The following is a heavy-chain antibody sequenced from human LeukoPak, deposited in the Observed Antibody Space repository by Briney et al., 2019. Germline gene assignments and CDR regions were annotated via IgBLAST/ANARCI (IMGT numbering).Heavy chain of an antibody. V-gene: IGHV1-2*02. CDR2: INPNSGGT. J-gene: IGHJ1*01. Sequence: ASVKVSCKASGYTFTGYYMHWVRQAPGQGLEWMGWINPNSGGTNYAQKFQGRVTMTRDTSISTAYMELSRLRSDDTAVYYFARDLAVPADQFQHWGQGTLVTVSS. CDR3: ARDLAVPADQFQH. CDR1: GYTFTGYY. D-gene: IGHD2-2*01.